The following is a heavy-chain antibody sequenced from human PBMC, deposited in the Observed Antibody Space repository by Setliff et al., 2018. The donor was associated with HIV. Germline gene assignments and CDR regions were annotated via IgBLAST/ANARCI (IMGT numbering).Heavy chain of an antibody. Sequence: GGSLRLSCAASGFTFSKSWMTWVRQAPGKGLEWVANIMEDGNEKYYVDSVKGRFTISRDNARNSLFLQMNSLRVEDTAMYYCATNLETWGQGTLVTVSS. V-gene: IGHV3-7*03. CDR2: IMEDGNEK. CDR1: GFTFSKSW. J-gene: IGHJ4*02. CDR3: ATNLET. D-gene: IGHD2-8*01.